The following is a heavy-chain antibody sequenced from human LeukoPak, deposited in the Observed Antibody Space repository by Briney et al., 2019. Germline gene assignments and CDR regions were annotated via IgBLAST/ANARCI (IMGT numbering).Heavy chain of an antibody. V-gene: IGHV3-30-3*01. D-gene: IGHD1-1*01. J-gene: IGHJ4*02. CDR2: ISYDGSNK. Sequence: GGSLRLSCAASGFTFSSYEMNWVRQAPGKGLEWVAVISYDGSNKYYADSVKGRFTISRDNSKNTLYLQMNSLRAEDTAVYYCARDRVRGTGTIGYWGQGTLVTVSS. CDR3: ARDRVRGTGTIGY. CDR1: GFTFSSYE.